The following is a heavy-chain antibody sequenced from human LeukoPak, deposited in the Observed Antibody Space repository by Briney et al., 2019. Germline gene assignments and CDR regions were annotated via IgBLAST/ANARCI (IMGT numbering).Heavy chain of an antibody. CDR2: INHSGSA. CDR3: ARLHVLRYFDSVGFDP. J-gene: IGHJ5*02. V-gene: IGHV4-34*01. Sequence: SETLSLTCAVYGGSFSGYYWSWIRQPPGKGLEWIGEINHSGSANYNPSLKSRVTISVDTSKNQFSLKLSSVTAADTAVYYCARLHVLRYFDSVGFDPWGQGTLVTVSS. D-gene: IGHD3-9*01. CDR1: GGSFSGYY.